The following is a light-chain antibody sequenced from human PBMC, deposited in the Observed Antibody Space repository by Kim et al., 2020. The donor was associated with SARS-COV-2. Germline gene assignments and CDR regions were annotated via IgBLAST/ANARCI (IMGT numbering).Light chain of an antibody. CDR2: YDS. CDR3: QVWDSSSDHPV. J-gene: IGLJ1*01. CDR1: NIGSKS. V-gene: IGLV3-21*04. Sequence: APGKTAMITCGGNNIGSKSVHWYQQKPGQAPVLVIYYDSDRPSGIPERFSGSNSGNTATLTISRVEAGDEADYYCQVWDSSSDHPVFGTGTKVTVL.